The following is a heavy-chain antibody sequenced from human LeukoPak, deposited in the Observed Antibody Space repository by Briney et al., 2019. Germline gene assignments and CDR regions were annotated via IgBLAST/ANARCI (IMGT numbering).Heavy chain of an antibody. Sequence: ASETLSLTCAVYGGSFSGYYWSWIRQPPGKGLEWIGEINHIGSTNYNPSLKSRVTISVDTSKNQFSLKLSSVTAADTAVYYCARDIEIMTTVTTGTARDYFDYWGQGTLVTVSS. D-gene: IGHD4-17*01. CDR3: ARDIEIMTTVTTGTARDYFDY. CDR2: INHIGST. CDR1: GGSFSGYY. J-gene: IGHJ4*02. V-gene: IGHV4-34*01.